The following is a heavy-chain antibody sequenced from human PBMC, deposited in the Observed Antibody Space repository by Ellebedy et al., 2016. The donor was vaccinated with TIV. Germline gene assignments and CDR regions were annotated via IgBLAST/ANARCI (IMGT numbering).Heavy chain of an antibody. CDR2: IKSKTDGGTT. CDR1: GLPFNSAW. J-gene: IGHJ4*02. CDR3: ITEDYNSAWYNIY. D-gene: IGHD6-19*01. Sequence: GESLKISCAISGLPFNSAWMNWVRQAPGKGLEWVGRIKSKTDGGTTDHAATVKGRFTISRDDSKNTLYLQINSLKIEDTAVYYCITEDYNSAWYNIYWGQGTLVTVSS. V-gene: IGHV3-15*01.